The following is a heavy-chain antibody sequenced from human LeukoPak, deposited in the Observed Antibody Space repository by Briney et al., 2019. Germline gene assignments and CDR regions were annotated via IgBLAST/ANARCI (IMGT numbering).Heavy chain of an antibody. CDR1: GGSFSGYY. CDR3: ARGIVSNWFDP. CDR2: VNHSGST. V-gene: IGHV4-34*01. D-gene: IGHD3-22*01. J-gene: IGHJ5*02. Sequence: SETLSLTCAVYGGSFSGYYWSWIRQTPGKGMEWIGEVNHSGSTNYNPSLKSRFIISVDTSKNQFSLKLSSVTAADTAVYYCARGIVSNWFDPWGQGTLVTVSS.